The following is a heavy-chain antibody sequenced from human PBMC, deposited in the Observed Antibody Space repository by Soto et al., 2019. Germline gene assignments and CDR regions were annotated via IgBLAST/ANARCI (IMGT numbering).Heavy chain of an antibody. CDR1: GFTFSSYG. Sequence: GGSLRLSCAASGFTFSSYGMHWVRQAPGKGLEWVAVTSYDGSNKYYADSVKGRFTISRDNSKNTLYLQMNSLRAEDTAVYYCAKVAAAHLPWFDPWGQGTLVTVSS. CDR3: AKVAAAHLPWFDP. J-gene: IGHJ5*02. V-gene: IGHV3-30*18. D-gene: IGHD6-13*01. CDR2: TSYDGSNK.